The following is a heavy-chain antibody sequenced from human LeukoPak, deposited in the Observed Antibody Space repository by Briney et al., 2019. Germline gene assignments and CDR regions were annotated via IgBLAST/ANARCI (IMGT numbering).Heavy chain of an antibody. CDR3: AKDSGAAAGQVGVMGGYYYYYYMDV. CDR1: GFTFSSYG. J-gene: IGHJ6*03. D-gene: IGHD6-13*01. Sequence: PGGSLRLSCAASGFTFSSYGMHWVRQAPGKGLEWVAFIRYDGSNKYYADSVKGRFTISRDNSKNTLYLQMNSLRAEDTAVYYCAKDSGAAAGQVGVMGGYYYYYYMDVWGKGTTVTISS. V-gene: IGHV3-30*02. CDR2: IRYDGSNK.